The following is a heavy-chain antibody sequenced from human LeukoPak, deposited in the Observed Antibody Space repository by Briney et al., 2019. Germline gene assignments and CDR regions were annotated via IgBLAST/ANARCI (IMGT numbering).Heavy chain of an antibody. CDR2: MNPNSGNT. CDR1: GYTFTSYD. D-gene: IGHD3-3*01. J-gene: IGHJ6*03. CDR3: ARRGVYDFWSGYSSNYYYYYMDV. Sequence: ASVKVSCKASGYTFTSYDINWVRPATGQGLEWMGWMNPNSGNTGYAQKFQGRVTITRNTSISTAYMELSSLRSEDTAVYYCARRGVYDFWSGYSSNYYYYYMDVWGKGTTVTVSS. V-gene: IGHV1-8*03.